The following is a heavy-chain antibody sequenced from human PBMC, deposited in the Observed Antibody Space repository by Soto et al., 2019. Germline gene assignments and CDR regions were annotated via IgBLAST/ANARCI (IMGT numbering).Heavy chain of an antibody. D-gene: IGHD3-10*01. CDR3: ARVDITMVRGVMSCIDY. V-gene: IGHV4-4*02. CDR2: IYHSGST. J-gene: IGHJ4*02. Sequence: SETLSLTCAVSGGSISSSNWWSWVRQPPGKGLKWIGEIYHSGSTNYNPTLKSRVTISVDKSKNQFSLKLSSVTAADTAAYSCARVDITMVRGVMSCIDYSGQGTLVTVST. CDR1: GGSISSSNW.